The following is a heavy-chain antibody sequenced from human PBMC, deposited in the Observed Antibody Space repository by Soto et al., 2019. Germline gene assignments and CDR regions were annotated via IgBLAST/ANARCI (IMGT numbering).Heavy chain of an antibody. J-gene: IGHJ5*02. D-gene: IGHD3-22*01. V-gene: IGHV4-38-2*02. CDR1: GYSISSGYY. Sequence: SETLSLTCAVSGYSISSGYYWGWIRQPPGKGLEWIGSIYHSGSTYYNPSLKSRVTISVETSKNQFSLKLSSVNAADTAVYYCARDYYDSSGYPPWFDPWGQGTMVTVS. CDR3: ARDYYDSSGYPPWFDP. CDR2: IYHSGST.